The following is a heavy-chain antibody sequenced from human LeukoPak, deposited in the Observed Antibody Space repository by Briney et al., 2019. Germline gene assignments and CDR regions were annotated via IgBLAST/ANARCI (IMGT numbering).Heavy chain of an antibody. CDR1: GGSFSGYY. Sequence: SETLSLTCAVYGGSFSGYYWSWIRQPPGKGLEWIGEINHSGSTNYNPSLKSRVTISVDKSKNQFSLKLSSVTAADTAVYYCARLRLGLERPGAWFDPWGQGTLVTVSS. CDR3: ARLRLGLERPGAWFDP. J-gene: IGHJ5*02. V-gene: IGHV4-34*01. D-gene: IGHD1-1*01. CDR2: INHSGST.